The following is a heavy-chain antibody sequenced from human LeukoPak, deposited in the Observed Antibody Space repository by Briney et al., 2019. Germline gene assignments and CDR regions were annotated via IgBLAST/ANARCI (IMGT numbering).Heavy chain of an antibody. CDR2: INHSGST. J-gene: IGHJ3*02. D-gene: IGHD2-15*01. Sequence: KPSETLSLTCAVYGGSFSGYYWSWIRQPPGKGLEWIGEINHSGSTNYNPSLKSRVTISVDTSKNQFSLKLSSVTAADTAVYYCARGGRGYCSGGSCSDRDAFDIWGQGTMVTVSS. CDR3: ARGGRGYCSGGSCSDRDAFDI. V-gene: IGHV4-34*01. CDR1: GGSFSGYY.